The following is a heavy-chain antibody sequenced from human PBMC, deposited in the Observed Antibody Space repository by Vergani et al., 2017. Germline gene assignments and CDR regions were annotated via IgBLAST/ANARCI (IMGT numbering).Heavy chain of an antibody. CDR3: AGDYYGSGGCYYFGMDV. Sequence: QVQLVESGGGVVQPGRSLRLSCAVSGFTFSTYGMNWVRQAPGKGLEWVAVISHDGSNKDYADSVKGRFTISRDNSKNTLYLQMNSLRPEDTAMYYCAGDYYGSGGCYYFGMDVGGQGTTVTVSS. CDR2: ISHDGSNK. J-gene: IGHJ6*02. CDR1: GFTFSTYG. V-gene: IGHV3-30*03. D-gene: IGHD3-10*01.